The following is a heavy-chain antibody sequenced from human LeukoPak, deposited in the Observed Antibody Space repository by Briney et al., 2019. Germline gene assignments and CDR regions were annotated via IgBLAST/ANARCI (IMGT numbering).Heavy chain of an antibody. J-gene: IGHJ6*02. CDR3: ARQSPYCSGGSCYYYYGMDV. Sequence: SETLSLTCTVSGXSISSYYWSWIRQPPGKGLEWIGYIYYSGSTNYNPSLKSRVTISVDTSKNQFSLKLSSVTAADTAVYYCARQSPYCSGGSCYYYYGMDVWGQGTTVTISS. V-gene: IGHV4-59*01. CDR2: IYYSGST. CDR1: GXSISSYY. D-gene: IGHD2-15*01.